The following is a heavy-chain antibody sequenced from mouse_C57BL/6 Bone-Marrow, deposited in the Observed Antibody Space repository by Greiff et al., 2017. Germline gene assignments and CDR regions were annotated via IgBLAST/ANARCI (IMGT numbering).Heavy chain of an antibody. CDR1: GFTFSSYT. CDR2: ISGGGGNT. V-gene: IGHV5-9*01. Sequence: EVQRVESGGGLVKPGGSLKLSCAASGFTFSSYTMSWVRQTPEKRLEWVATISGGGGNTYYPDSVKGRFTISRDNAKNTLYLQMSSLRSEDTALYYCARHYGSSYDYAMDHWGQGTSVTVSS. CDR3: ARHYGSSYDYAMDH. J-gene: IGHJ4*01. D-gene: IGHD1-1*01.